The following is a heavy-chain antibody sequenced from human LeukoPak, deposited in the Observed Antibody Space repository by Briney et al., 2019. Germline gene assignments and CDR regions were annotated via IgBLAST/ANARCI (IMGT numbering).Heavy chain of an antibody. Sequence: PSETLSLTCVVSGGSISSGSYYWSWIRQPAGKGLEWIGRIYTSGSTNYNPSLKSRVTISVDTSKNQFSLKLSSVTAADTAVYYCARGNGDRYYFDYWGQGTLVTVSS. CDR1: GGSISSGSYY. CDR3: ARGNGDRYYFDY. V-gene: IGHV4-61*02. D-gene: IGHD7-27*01. J-gene: IGHJ4*02. CDR2: IYTSGST.